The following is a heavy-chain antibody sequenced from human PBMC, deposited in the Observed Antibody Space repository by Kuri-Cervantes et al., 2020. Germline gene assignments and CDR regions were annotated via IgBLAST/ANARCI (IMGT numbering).Heavy chain of an antibody. CDR2: VRADGGST. Sequence: GAPSHSCAAHGFTFRNYVMSRGRLASGKVPEWAPSVRADGGSTYYADSVKGRFTISRDNSENTIYLQMNSLRAEDTAVYYCAKASRGWYSYYFDYWGQGTLVTVSS. CDR1: GFTFRNYV. V-gene: IGHV3-23*01. CDR3: AKASRGWYSYYFDY. J-gene: IGHJ4*02. D-gene: IGHD6-19*01.